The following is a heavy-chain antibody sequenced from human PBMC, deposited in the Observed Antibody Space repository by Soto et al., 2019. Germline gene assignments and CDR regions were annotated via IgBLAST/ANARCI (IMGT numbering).Heavy chain of an antibody. CDR3: ARTNRIADRPDWFDP. J-gene: IGHJ5*02. Sequence: SGPTLVNPTQTLTLTCTFSGFSLSTSGVGVGWIRQPPGKALEWLAHIFSNDEKSYSTSLKSRLTISKDTSKSQVVLTMTNMDPVDTATYYCARTNRIADRPDWFDPWGQGTLVTVSS. D-gene: IGHD6-6*01. CDR2: IFSNDEK. V-gene: IGHV2-26*01. CDR1: GFSLSTSGVG.